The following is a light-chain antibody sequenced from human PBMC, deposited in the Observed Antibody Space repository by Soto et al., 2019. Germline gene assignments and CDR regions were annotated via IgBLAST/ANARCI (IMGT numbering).Light chain of an antibody. V-gene: IGLV2-14*01. CDR3: CSFTSITTYV. Sequence: QSVLTQPASVSGSPGQSITISCTGTSSDVGNYNYVSWYQQQPGKAPKLMISEVSDRPSGVSNRFSGSKSGNTASLIISGLQAEDEADYYCCSFTSITTYVFGTGTKVTVL. CDR1: SSDVGNYNY. CDR2: EVS. J-gene: IGLJ1*01.